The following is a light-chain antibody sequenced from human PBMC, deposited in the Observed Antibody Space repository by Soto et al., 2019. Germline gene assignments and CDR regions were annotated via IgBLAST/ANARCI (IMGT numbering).Light chain of an antibody. V-gene: IGKV3-15*01. CDR3: QQYNNWPPWT. CDR1: QSVSSN. Sequence: EIVMMPSPATLSVSPGERATLSCRASQSVSSNLAWYQQKPGQAPRLLIYGASTRATGIPARFSGSGSGTEFTLPISSLQSEDFAVYYCQQYNNWPPWTFGQGTKV. CDR2: GAS. J-gene: IGKJ1*01.